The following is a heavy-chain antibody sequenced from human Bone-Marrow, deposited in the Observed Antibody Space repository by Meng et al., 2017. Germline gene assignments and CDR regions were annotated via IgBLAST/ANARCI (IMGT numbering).Heavy chain of an antibody. V-gene: IGHV3-74*01. CDR2: IDDGSST. J-gene: IGHJ4*02. CDR1: GFTISSYW. CDR3: ARAPVRGDVATIDY. Sequence: GGSLRLSCAASGFTISSYWMHWVRHGPGKGLVWVSRIDDGSSTSYANSVEVRFTVSRDNAKNTVYLQMNSPRVEDTAVYYCARAPVRGDVATIDYWGQGTLVTVSS. D-gene: IGHD5-12*01.